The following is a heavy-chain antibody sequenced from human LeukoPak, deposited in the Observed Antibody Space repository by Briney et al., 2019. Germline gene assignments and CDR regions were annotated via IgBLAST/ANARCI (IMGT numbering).Heavy chain of an antibody. CDR2: ITPYNGNT. Sequence: ASVKVSCKASGYTFTSYDISWVRQAPGQGLEWMGRITPYNGNTDYAQKLQGRVTMTTDTSTSTAYMELRSLRSDDTAVYYCARVPPGYSSSPDYWGQGTLVTVSS. D-gene: IGHD6-13*01. CDR1: GYTFTSYD. J-gene: IGHJ4*02. CDR3: ARVPPGYSSSPDY. V-gene: IGHV1-18*01.